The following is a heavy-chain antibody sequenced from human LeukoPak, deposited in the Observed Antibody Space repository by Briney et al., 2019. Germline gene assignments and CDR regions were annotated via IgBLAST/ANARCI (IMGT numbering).Heavy chain of an antibody. V-gene: IGHV4-61*02. Sequence: SETLSLTCTVSGGSIRSGNYYWNWIRQSAGKGLEWIGRIHTSGSTDYNPSLKSRVTISLDTSENQFSPELKSVTAADAAVYYCARTYCDSITCYRFDNWGQGILITVSS. CDR3: ARTYCDSITCYRFDN. J-gene: IGHJ4*02. CDR2: IHTSGST. CDR1: GGSIRSGNYY. D-gene: IGHD2/OR15-2a*01.